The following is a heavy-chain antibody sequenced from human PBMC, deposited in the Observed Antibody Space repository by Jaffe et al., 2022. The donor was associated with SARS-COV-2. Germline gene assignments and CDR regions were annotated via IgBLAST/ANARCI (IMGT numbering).Heavy chain of an antibody. CDR2: IYHSGST. CDR3: ATRVTPATFWGGFYQYFGMDV. D-gene: IGHD3-16*01. J-gene: IGHJ6*02. Sequence: QVQLQESGPGLVKPSGTLSLTCAVSGVSISSSNWWSWVRQPPGKGLEWIGEIYHSGSTNYNPSLKSRVTISGDKSKNQVSLKLSSVTAADTALYYCATRVTPATFWGGFYQYFGMDVWGQGTTVTVSS. CDR1: GVSISSSNW. V-gene: IGHV4-4*02.